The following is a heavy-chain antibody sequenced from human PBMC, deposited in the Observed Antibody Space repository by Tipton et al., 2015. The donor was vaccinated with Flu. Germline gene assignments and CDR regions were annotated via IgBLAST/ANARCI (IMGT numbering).Heavy chain of an antibody. CDR1: GASINNYY. Sequence: GLVKPSETLSLTCTVSGASINNYYWSWIRQPPGKGLEWIGYIYYSGNTNYNPSLKSRVTMSLDASKSHFSLKLSSVTAADTAMYYCSSYYIRAFDIRGQGTMVTVSS. D-gene: IGHD3-10*01. CDR2: IYYSGNT. J-gene: IGHJ3*02. CDR3: SSYYIRAFDI. V-gene: IGHV4-59*01.